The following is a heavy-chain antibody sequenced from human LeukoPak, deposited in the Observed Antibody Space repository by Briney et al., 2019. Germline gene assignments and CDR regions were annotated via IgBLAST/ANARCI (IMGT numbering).Heavy chain of an antibody. CDR1: GYSFPSYW. D-gene: IGHD6-13*01. Sequence: GESLKISCKGSGYSFPSYWISWVRQMPGKGLEWMGRIDPSDSYTNYSPSFQGHVTISSDKSISTAYLQWSGLKASDTAMYYCARHTDGSRDYLDYWGQGTLVTVSS. V-gene: IGHV5-10-1*01. CDR3: ARHTDGSRDYLDY. CDR2: IDPSDSYT. J-gene: IGHJ4*02.